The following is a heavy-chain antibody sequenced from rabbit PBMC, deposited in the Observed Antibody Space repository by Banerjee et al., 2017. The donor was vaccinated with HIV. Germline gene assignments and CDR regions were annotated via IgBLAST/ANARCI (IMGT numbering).Heavy chain of an antibody. J-gene: IGHJ4*01. Sequence: QSLEESGGDLVKPGGTLTLTCKASGFDFSSNSMCWVRQAPGKGLEWIACIVGGSSGITYYASWAKGRFTISKTSSTTVTLQMTSLTVADTATYFCARRTDGIADYGYANLWGPGTLVTVS. D-gene: IGHD6-1*01. V-gene: IGHV1S40*01. CDR2: IVGGSSGIT. CDR3: ARRTDGIADYGYANL. CDR1: GFDFSSNS.